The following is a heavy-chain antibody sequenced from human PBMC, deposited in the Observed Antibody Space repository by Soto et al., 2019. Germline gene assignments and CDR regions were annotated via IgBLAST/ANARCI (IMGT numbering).Heavy chain of an antibody. CDR2: IYYSGST. CDR3: ARAHLWFGELSDYYYGMDV. Sequence: SETLSLTCTVSGGSISRYYWSWSRQPPGKGLEWIGYIYYSGSTNYNPSPKSRVTISVDTSKNQFSLELSSVTAADTAVYYCARAHLWFGELSDYYYGMDVWGQGTTVT. J-gene: IGHJ6*02. CDR1: GGSISRYY. D-gene: IGHD3-10*01. V-gene: IGHV4-59*01.